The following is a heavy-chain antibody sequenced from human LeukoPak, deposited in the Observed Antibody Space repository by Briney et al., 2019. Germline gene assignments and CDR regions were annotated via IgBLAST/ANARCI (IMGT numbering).Heavy chain of an antibody. CDR1: GGSIGSGGYS. Sequence: PSETLSLTCAVSGGSIGSGGYSWSWIRQPPGKGLEWIGYIYHSGSTYYNPSLKSRVTISVDRSKNQFSLKLSSVTAADTAVYYCARRGYYYDSSGYYPEYYFDYWGQGTLVTVSS. V-gene: IGHV4-30-2*01. J-gene: IGHJ4*02. CDR3: ARRGYYYDSSGYYPEYYFDY. CDR2: IYHSGST. D-gene: IGHD3-22*01.